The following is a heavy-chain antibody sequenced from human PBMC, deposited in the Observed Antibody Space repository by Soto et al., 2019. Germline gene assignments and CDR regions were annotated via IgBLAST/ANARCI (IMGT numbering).Heavy chain of an antibody. V-gene: IGHV4-4*02. D-gene: IGHD2-8*01. CDR1: GGSISSSNW. CDR3: ARVRQHTNPTERISDY. Sequence: QVQLQESGPGLVKPSGTLSLTCAVSGGSISSSNWWRWVRQPPGKGLEWIGEIYHSGSTNYNLSLKSRVTISVDKSKHPFSLKLSSVTGADTAVYYCARVRQHTNPTERISDYWGQGTLVTVSS. CDR2: IYHSGST. J-gene: IGHJ4*02.